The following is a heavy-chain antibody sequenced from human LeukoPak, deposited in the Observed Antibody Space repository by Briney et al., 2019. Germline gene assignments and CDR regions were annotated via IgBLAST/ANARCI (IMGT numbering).Heavy chain of an antibody. CDR3: AKVDRGYDCFDY. D-gene: IGHD5-12*01. CDR2: ISGSGGST. J-gene: IGHJ4*02. Sequence: GGSLRLSCAASGFTFSSYGMSWVRQAPGKGLEWFSAISGSGGSTYYADSVKGRFTISRDNSKNTLYLQMNSLRAEDTAVYYCAKVDRGYDCFDYWGQGTLVTVSS. V-gene: IGHV3-23*01. CDR1: GFTFSSYG.